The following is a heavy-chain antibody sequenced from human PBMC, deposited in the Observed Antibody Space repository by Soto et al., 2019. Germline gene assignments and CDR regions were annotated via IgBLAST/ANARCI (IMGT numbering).Heavy chain of an antibody. CDR3: AKNWNWRSLVH. Sequence: SETLSLTCAVNGGSFTGYYGCWIRQSPGKGLEWIGEVSHRGSTNYNPSLKSRVTISIDTSKNQFSLKLSSVTAADTAIYYCAKNWNWRSLVHWGQGTLVTVSS. CDR2: VSHRGST. CDR1: GGSFTGYY. D-gene: IGHD1-7*01. J-gene: IGHJ4*02. V-gene: IGHV4-34*01.